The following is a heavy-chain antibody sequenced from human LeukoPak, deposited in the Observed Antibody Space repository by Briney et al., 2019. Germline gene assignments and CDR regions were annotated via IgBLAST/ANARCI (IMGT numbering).Heavy chain of an antibody. CDR2: IRYDGDIK. V-gene: IGHV3-30*02. J-gene: IGHJ6*03. CDR1: EFSVGSNY. Sequence: GRSLRLSCAASEFSVGSNYMTWVRQAPGKGLEWVAFIRYDGDIKYYADSVKGRFTISRDNSKNTLYLQMNSLTAEDTAVYYCAKGEGWQQPYYYYMDVWGKGTTVTISS. CDR3: AKGEGWQQPYYYYMDV. D-gene: IGHD6-13*01.